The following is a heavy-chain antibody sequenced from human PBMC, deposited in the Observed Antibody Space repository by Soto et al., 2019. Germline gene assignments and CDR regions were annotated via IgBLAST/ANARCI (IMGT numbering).Heavy chain of an antibody. CDR2: ISAYNGNT. Sequence: QVQLVQSGAEVKKPGASVKVSCKASGYTFTSYGISWVRQAPGQGLEWMGWISAYNGNTNYAQKLQGRVTMTTDTSTSTGYMELRRLRSDDTAVYYCARRPAGVRGDSWFDPWGQGTLVTVSS. V-gene: IGHV1-18*01. D-gene: IGHD3-10*01. CDR1: GYTFTSYG. J-gene: IGHJ5*02. CDR3: ARRPAGVRGDSWFDP.